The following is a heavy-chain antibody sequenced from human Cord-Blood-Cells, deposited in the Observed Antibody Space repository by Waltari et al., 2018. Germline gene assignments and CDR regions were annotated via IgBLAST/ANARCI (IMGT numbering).Heavy chain of an antibody. Sequence: QVQLQESGPGLVKPSGTLSLTCAVSGGSISSSNWWSWVRQPPGKGLEWIGEIYHSGSTNYNPSLKSRVTISVDKSKNQFSLKLSSVTAADTAVYYCARKEGSSGYYTLYYYYGMDVWGQGTTVTVSS. J-gene: IGHJ6*02. CDR2: IYHSGST. CDR3: ARKEGSSGYYTLYYYYGMDV. CDR1: GGSISSSNW. D-gene: IGHD3-3*01. V-gene: IGHV4-4*02.